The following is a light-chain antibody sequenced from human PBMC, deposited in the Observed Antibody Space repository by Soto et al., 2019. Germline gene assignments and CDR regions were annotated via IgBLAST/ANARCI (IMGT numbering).Light chain of an antibody. CDR2: GNI. CDR1: SSNIRAGYD. J-gene: IGLJ2*01. V-gene: IGLV1-40*01. CDR3: QSYDSSLSGHVV. Sequence: QSVLTQPPSVSGAPGQRVTISCTGSSSNIRAGYDVHWYQQLPGTAPKLLIYGNINRPSGVPDRFSGSKSGTSASLAITGLQAEDEADYYCQSYDSSLSGHVVFGGGTKLTVL.